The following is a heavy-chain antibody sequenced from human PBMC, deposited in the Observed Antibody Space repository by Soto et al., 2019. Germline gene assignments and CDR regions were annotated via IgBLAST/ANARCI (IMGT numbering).Heavy chain of an antibody. Sequence: PGGSLSLSCAASGFTLSGSAIHWVRQASGKGLEWVGRIRTKANNYATAFGASVKGSFTISRDDSKNTAYLQMNSLKIEDTAVYYCTTTKSAWIYWGQGTTVTVA. V-gene: IGHV3-73*01. J-gene: IGHJ6*01. CDR1: GFTLSGSA. CDR2: IRTKANNYAT. CDR3: TTTKSAWIY. D-gene: IGHD5-12*01.